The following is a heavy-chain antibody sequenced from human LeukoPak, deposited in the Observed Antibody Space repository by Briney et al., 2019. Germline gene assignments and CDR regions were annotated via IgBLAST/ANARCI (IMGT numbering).Heavy chain of an antibody. CDR3: ARGQGKSRITIFGVVPKGGIAFDY. D-gene: IGHD3-3*01. Sequence: PSETLSLTCTVSGDSISSSNSYWGWIRQPPGKGLEWIGSIYYSGSTYYNPSLKSRVTISVDTSKNQFSLKLSSVTAADTAVYYCARGQGKSRITIFGVVPKGGIAFDYWGQGTLVTVSS. CDR2: IYYSGST. CDR1: GDSISSSNSY. J-gene: IGHJ4*02. V-gene: IGHV4-39*07.